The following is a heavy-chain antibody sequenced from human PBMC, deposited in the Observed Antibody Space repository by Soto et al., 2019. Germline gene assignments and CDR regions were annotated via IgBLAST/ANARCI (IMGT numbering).Heavy chain of an antibody. V-gene: IGHV1-69*13. Sequence: SVKVSCKASGGTFSSYAISWVRQAPGQGLEWMGGIIPIFGTANYAQKFQGRVTITADESTSTAYMELSSLRSEDTAVYYCATLDQYSYGSANPRYHSYGMEVWGQGTRCTVS. CDR1: GGTFSSYA. CDR2: IIPIFGTA. D-gene: IGHD5-18*01. J-gene: IGHJ6*01. CDR3: ATLDQYSYGSANPRYHSYGMEV.